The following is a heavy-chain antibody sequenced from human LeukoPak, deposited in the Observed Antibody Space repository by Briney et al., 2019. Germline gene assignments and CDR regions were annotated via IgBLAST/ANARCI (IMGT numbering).Heavy chain of an antibody. CDR3: ARDQYCSSTSCYLGHWFDP. V-gene: IGHV1-8*03. Sequence: ASVKVSCKASGYTFTSYDINWVRQATGQGLEWMGWMNPNSGNTGYAQKFQGRVTITRNTSISTAYMELSSLRSEDTAVYYCARDQYCSSTSCYLGHWFDPWGQGTLVTVSS. D-gene: IGHD2-2*01. CDR2: MNPNSGNT. J-gene: IGHJ5*02. CDR1: GYTFTSYD.